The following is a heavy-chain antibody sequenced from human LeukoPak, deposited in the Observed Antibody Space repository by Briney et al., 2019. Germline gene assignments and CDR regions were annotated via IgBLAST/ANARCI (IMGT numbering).Heavy chain of an antibody. CDR3: ARGVTYCSSTSCYYFDY. J-gene: IGHJ4*02. D-gene: IGHD2-2*01. Sequence: GGSLRLSCAASGFTVSSNYMSWVRQAPGKGLEWVSVIDSGGSTYYADSVKGRFTISRDNSKNTLYLQMNSLRAEDTAVYYCARGVTYCSSTSCYYFDYWGQGTLVTVSS. CDR1: GFTVSSNY. CDR2: IDSGGST. V-gene: IGHV3-53*01.